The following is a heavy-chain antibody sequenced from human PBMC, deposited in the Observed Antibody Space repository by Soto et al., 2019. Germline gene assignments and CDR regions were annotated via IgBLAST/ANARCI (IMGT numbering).Heavy chain of an antibody. CDR1: GGTFSSYA. Sequence: QVQLVQSGAEVKKSGSSVKVSCKASGGTFSSYAISWVRQAPGQGLEWMGGIIPIFGTANYAQKFQGRVTITADESTSTAYMELSSLRSEDTAVYYCARGSPNLDYGDYDYYYYGMDVWGQGTTVTVSS. D-gene: IGHD4-17*01. CDR2: IIPIFGTA. J-gene: IGHJ6*02. V-gene: IGHV1-69*01. CDR3: ARGSPNLDYGDYDYYYYGMDV.